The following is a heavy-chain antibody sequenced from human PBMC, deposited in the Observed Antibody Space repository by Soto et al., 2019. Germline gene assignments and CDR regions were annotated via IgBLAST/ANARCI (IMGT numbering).Heavy chain of an antibody. J-gene: IGHJ4*02. CDR1: GFSFSSYV. CDR2: ISGGSGTT. V-gene: IGHV3-23*01. CDR3: AKDTQWLARSPPVAFDY. Sequence: GGSLRLSCAASGFSFSSYVMSWVRQAPGKGLEWVSAISGGSGTTYYADSVKGRFTLSRDNSKNTLYLQMDSLRAEDTAVYYCAKDTQWLARSPPVAFDYWGQGTLVTVSS. D-gene: IGHD6-19*01.